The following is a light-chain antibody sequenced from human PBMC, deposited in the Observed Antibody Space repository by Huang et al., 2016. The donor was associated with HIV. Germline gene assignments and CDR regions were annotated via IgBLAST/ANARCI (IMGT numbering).Light chain of an antibody. Sequence: EIVMTQSPATLSVSPGERATLSCRASQNVTRNLAWYQQKPGQAPGLLIYGASTRATGIPARFSGSGSGTEFTLTISSLQSEDFAVYYCQQYNYWPQTFGQGTKVEIK. J-gene: IGKJ1*01. CDR2: GAS. V-gene: IGKV3-15*01. CDR1: QNVTRN. CDR3: QQYNYWPQT.